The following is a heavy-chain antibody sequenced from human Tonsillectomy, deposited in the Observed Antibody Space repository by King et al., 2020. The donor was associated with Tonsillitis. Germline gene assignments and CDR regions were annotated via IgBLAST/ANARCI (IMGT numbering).Heavy chain of an antibody. Sequence: LQLQESGSGLVKPSQTLSLTCAVSGGSISSGGYSWSWIRQPPGKGLEWIGYIYHSGSTYYNPSLKSRVTISVDRSKNQFSLKLSCVTAADTAGYYCAGPVSGSYYYWGQGTQVTVSS. CDR2: IYHSGST. CDR1: GGSISSGGYS. V-gene: IGHV4-30-2*01. D-gene: IGHD3-10*01. CDR3: AGPVSGSYYY. J-gene: IGHJ4*02.